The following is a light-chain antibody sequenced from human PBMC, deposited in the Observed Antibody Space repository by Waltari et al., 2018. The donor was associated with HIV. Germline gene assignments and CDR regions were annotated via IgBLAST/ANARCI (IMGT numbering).Light chain of an antibody. CDR3: QQAFSFPHT. Sequence: DIQLTQAPSSVSVFVGGNVSITCRASQSVGDKLAWYQVKTGEAPKLLIYGASKLQSDVPSRFAASVSGPEFSLTITGLQSDDSGAYFRQQAFSFPHTFGGGT. CDR2: GAS. V-gene: IGKV1D-12*01. CDR1: QSVGDK. J-gene: IGKJ4*01.